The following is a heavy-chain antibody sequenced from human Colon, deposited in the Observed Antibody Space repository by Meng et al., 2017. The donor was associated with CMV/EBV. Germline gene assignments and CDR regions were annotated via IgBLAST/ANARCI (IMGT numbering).Heavy chain of an antibody. CDR1: EGTFSSYA. D-gene: IGHD1-26*01. CDR2: IVPIVSRT. CDR3: ATGGAAQSSTNRNHFDY. Sequence: SVKVSCKASEGTFSSYAINWVRQAPGQGLEWMGGIVPIVSRTNYAQKFQGRVTITADKSTSTAYMELSSLRSEDTALYFCATGGAAQSSTNRNHFDYWGQGTLVTVSS. J-gene: IGHJ4*02. V-gene: IGHV1-69*10.